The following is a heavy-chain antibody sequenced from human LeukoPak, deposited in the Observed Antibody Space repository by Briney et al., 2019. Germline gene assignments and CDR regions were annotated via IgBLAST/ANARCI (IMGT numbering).Heavy chain of an antibody. CDR1: GFTFSNFG. V-gene: IGHV3-23*01. CDR3: AKDYGVTS. J-gene: IGHJ4*02. D-gene: IGHD4-23*01. CDR2: ISTSGGSA. Sequence: GGSLRLSCVDSGFTFSNFGMTWVRQAPGMGLEWVSTISTSGGSAYYADSVKGRFTISRDNSKNTLYLQMNSLRAEDTALYFCAKDYGVTSGGQGTLVTVSS.